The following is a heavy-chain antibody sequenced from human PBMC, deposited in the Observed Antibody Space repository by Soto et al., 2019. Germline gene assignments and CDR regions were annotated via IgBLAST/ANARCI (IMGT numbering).Heavy chain of an antibody. CDR1: GFSSSNAW. Sequence: GGSLRLSCAASGFSSSNAWMNWVRQAPGKGLEWVGRIKSKTDGGTTDYAAPVKGRFTILREDSKNTLYLQMNSLKTEDTAVYYCTTGRSIERPYYYDSSGYYYSGMDVWGQGTTVTVSS. CDR2: IKSKTDGGTT. D-gene: IGHD3-22*01. J-gene: IGHJ6*02. V-gene: IGHV3-15*07. CDR3: TTGRSIERPYYYDSSGYYYSGMDV.